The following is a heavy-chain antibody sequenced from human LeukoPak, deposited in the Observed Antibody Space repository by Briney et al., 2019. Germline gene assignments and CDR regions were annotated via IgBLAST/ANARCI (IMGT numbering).Heavy chain of an antibody. CDR3: ARDYRGYRAPYYFDH. CDR2: IKQDGSEK. J-gene: IGHJ4*02. D-gene: IGHD2-15*01. Sequence: GGSLRLSXAASGFTFSSYWMSWVRQAPGKGLEWVANIKQDGSEKYYVDSVKGRFTISRDNAKNSLYLQMNSLRAEDTAVYYCARDYRGYRAPYYFDHWGQGTLVTVSS. V-gene: IGHV3-7*01. CDR1: GFTFSSYW.